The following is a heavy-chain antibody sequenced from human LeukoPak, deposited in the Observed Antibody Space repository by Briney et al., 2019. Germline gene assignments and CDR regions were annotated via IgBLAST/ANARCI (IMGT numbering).Heavy chain of an antibody. CDR2: ISSGSTYI. V-gene: IGHV3-21*01. Sequence: GGSLRLSCTASGFTFSSYSMNWVRQAPGKGLEWVSSISSGSTYIYYADSVKGRFTVSRDNAQNSLYLQMNSLRAEDTAVYYCARAFYYDIIGGEGMDVWGQGTTVTVSS. CDR1: GFTFSSYS. D-gene: IGHD3-22*01. J-gene: IGHJ6*02. CDR3: ARAFYYDIIGGEGMDV.